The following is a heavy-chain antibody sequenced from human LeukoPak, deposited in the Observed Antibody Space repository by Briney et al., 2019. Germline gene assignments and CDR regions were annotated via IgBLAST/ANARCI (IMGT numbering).Heavy chain of an antibody. CDR3: AKDWYDTSGYYGYFDY. CDR2: ISGSGGRT. Sequence: PGGSLSLSCPASGFTFSSYGMSWVRQAPGKGLEWVSVISGSGGRTYHADSVKGRFTISRDNSKNTLYLQMNSLRAEDTAVYYCAKDWYDTSGYYGYFDYWGEGTLVTVST. D-gene: IGHD3-22*01. J-gene: IGHJ4*02. CDR1: GFTFSSYG. V-gene: IGHV3-23*01.